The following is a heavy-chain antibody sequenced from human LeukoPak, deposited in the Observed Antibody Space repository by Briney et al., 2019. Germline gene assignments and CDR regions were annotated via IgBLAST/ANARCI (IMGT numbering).Heavy chain of an antibody. CDR1: GGSISSGGYY. CDR3: ARDSWFGELLSVDDAFDI. J-gene: IGHJ3*02. D-gene: IGHD3-10*01. CDR2: IYYSGST. V-gene: IGHV4-31*03. Sequence: SQTLSLTCTVSGGSISSGGYYWSWTRQHPGKGLEWIGYIYYSGSTYYNPSLKSRVTISVDTSKNQFSLKLSSVTAADTAVYYCARDSWFGELLSVDDAFDIWGQGTMVTVSS.